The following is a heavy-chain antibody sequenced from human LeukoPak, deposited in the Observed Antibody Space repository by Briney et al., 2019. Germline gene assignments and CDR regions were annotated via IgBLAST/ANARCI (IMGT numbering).Heavy chain of an antibody. Sequence: GGSLRLSCAVSGFGVHTFAMSWVRQAPGKGLEWLASITKYDGRLYYADSVRGRFTISRDTSQNELYLQMNSLSVDDSAIYYCAKDHSADGWPTFEYWGRGTLVTVSS. J-gene: IGHJ4*02. V-gene: IGHV3-23*01. D-gene: IGHD5-24*01. CDR1: GFGVHTFA. CDR3: AKDHSADGWPTFEY. CDR2: ITKYDGRL.